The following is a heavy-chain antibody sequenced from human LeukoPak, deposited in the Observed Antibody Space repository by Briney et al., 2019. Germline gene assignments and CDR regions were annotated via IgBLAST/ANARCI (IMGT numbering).Heavy chain of an antibody. J-gene: IGHJ3*02. Sequence: ASVKVSFTASGYLFTTYRMHWVRQAPGQGLEWMGNINPSGGATSYAPKFQGRVTMTRDTSTSTVYMELSSLRSDDTAVYYCASPYSNLDGGHDAFEMWGEGTMVTAS. CDR1: GYLFTTYR. D-gene: IGHD1-26*01. CDR3: ASPYSNLDGGHDAFEM. V-gene: IGHV1-46*01. CDR2: INPSGGAT.